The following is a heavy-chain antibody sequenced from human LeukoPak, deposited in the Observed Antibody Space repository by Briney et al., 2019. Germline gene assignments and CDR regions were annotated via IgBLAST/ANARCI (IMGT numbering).Heavy chain of an antibody. D-gene: IGHD3-10*01. CDR3: ARDQITTVRGIIARSTPYYDYHYMDV. CDR1: GFTFSDNY. J-gene: IGHJ6*03. Sequence: GGSLRLSCAASGFTFSDNYMSWIRQAPGKGLEWVSYISSSGNTTYNADSVKGRFTISRDNSKNTLYLQMNSLRADDTAVYYCARDQITTVRGIIARSTPYYDYHYMDVWGKGTTVTVSS. CDR2: ISSSGNTT. V-gene: IGHV3-11*04.